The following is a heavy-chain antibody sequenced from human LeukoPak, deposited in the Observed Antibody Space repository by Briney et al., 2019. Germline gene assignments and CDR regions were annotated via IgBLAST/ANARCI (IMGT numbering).Heavy chain of an antibody. CDR2: IFGSGLTT. V-gene: IGHV3-23*01. CDR1: GFSFSSFG. CDR3: ARGLGEFASAPDS. Sequence: GGSLRLSCAASGFSFSSFGMSWVRQAPGKGLEWVSAIFGSGLTTYYAGSVRGRFIISRDNSQNRLFLQVNSLRVEDTAVYYCARGLGEFASAPDSWGQGTPVTVSS. J-gene: IGHJ5*01. D-gene: IGHD6-6*01.